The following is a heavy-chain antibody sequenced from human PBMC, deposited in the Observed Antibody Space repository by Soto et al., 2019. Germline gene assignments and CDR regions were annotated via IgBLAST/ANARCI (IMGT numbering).Heavy chain of an antibody. D-gene: IGHD3-16*01. CDR2: TSYDGSNK. J-gene: IGHJ4*02. Sequence: QVQLVEAGGGGVQPGTSLRLSCVGSGFTFRSYVIHWVRQAPGKGLEWVAITSYDGSNKDYGDSVKGRFTISRDNSRNTVDLHMDSLRREDTDLYYCARWGTTGGLDVWGQGTLVSVSS. CDR1: GFTFRSYV. CDR3: ARWGTTGGLDV. V-gene: IGHV3-30*19.